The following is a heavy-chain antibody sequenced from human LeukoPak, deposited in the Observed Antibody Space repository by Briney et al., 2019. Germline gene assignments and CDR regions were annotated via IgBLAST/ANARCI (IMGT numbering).Heavy chain of an antibody. V-gene: IGHV3-23*01. CDR1: GFAFSTFA. Sequence: GGSLILSCAASGFAFSTFAMSWVRQAPGKGLDWVSSISGSGGSTYYADSVKGRFTISRDSSKNTLYLQMNSLRAEDTAVYYCAKGVGTNKGGYYFDYWGQGTPVTVSS. CDR3: AKGVGTNKGGYYFDY. J-gene: IGHJ4*02. D-gene: IGHD1-26*01. CDR2: ISGSGGST.